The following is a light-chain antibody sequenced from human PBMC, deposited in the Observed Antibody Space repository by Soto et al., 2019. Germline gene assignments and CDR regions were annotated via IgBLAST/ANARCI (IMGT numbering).Light chain of an antibody. CDR1: SSDVGTYNR. Sequence: QSVLTQPPSVSGSPGQSVTISCTGTSSDVGTYNRVSWYQQAPGTAPKLMIYEVSNRPSGVPDRFSGSKSGNPASLTISGLQAEDEADYYCSSYTNSNHWVFGGGTQLTVL. V-gene: IGLV2-18*02. CDR3: SSYTNSNHWV. CDR2: EVS. J-gene: IGLJ3*02.